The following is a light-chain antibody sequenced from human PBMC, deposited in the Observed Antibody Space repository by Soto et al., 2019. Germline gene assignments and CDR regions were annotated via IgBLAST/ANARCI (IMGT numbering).Light chain of an antibody. Sequence: EIVMTQSPATLSVSPGERGTLSCRASQSVSSNLAWYQQKPGQAPRPLIYGASTRATGIPARFSGSRSGTAFAITISGLPSEDFAVYYCQQYNNCPWTFGQGTKVEIK. V-gene: IGKV3-15*01. J-gene: IGKJ1*01. CDR1: QSVSSN. CDR2: GAS. CDR3: QQYNNCPWT.